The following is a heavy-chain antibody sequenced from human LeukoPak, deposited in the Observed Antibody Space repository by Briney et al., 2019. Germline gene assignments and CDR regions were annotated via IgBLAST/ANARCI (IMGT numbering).Heavy chain of an antibody. CDR2: IHTSGRT. CDR1: GGSISGGSYY. J-gene: IGHJ4*02. D-gene: IGHD2-21*01. Sequence: PSETLSLTCTVSGGSISGGSYYWNWIRQPAGKGLEWIGHIHTSGRTSYKSSLKSRVTISIDTSNNEFSLRLSSVTAADTAIYYCARDDSTDYYFDYWGQGTLVTVSS. V-gene: IGHV4-61*09. CDR3: ARDDSTDYYFDY.